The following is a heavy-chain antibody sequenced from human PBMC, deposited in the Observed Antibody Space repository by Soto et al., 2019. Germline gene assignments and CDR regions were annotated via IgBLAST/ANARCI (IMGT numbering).Heavy chain of an antibody. J-gene: IGHJ4*02. V-gene: IGHV1-18*04. CDR2: ISTYNGNT. CDR3: ARDLIVTGTYFDY. D-gene: IGHD3-9*01. Sequence: VPLVQSGAEVKKPGASVKVSCKASGYIFTSYGITWVRQAPGQGLEWMGWISTYNGNTNYAQKLQDRVTMTTDTSTSTAYMELRSLRFDDTAVYYCARDLIVTGTYFDYWGQGTLVTVSS. CDR1: GYIFTSYG.